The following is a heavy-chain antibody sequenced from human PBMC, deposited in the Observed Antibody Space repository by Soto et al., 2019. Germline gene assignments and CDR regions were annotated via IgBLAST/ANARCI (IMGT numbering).Heavy chain of an antibody. CDR2: IYYSGST. CDR1: GGSISYYY. V-gene: IGHV4-59*01. D-gene: IGHD1-26*01. Sequence: KPSETLSLTCTVSGGSISYYYWSWIRQPPGKGLEWIGYIYYSGSTNLNPSLKSRVTMSLDTSKKQFSLKLSSVTAADTAVYYCARSIVGTTRYNSGTDVWGQGTTVTVSS. CDR3: ARSIVGTTRYNSGTDV. J-gene: IGHJ6*02.